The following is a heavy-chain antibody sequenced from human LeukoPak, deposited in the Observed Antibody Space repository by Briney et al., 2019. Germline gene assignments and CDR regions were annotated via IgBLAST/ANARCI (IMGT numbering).Heavy chain of an antibody. Sequence: SETLSLTCTVSGCSISSGYYWGWIRQPPGKGLEWIGSIYHSGSTYYNPSLKSRVTISVDTSKNQFSLKLSSVTAADTAVYYCARADYSRDWFDPWGQGTLVTVSS. CDR3: ARADYSRDWFDP. CDR2: IYHSGST. D-gene: IGHD4-11*01. CDR1: GCSISSGYY. V-gene: IGHV4-38-2*02. J-gene: IGHJ5*02.